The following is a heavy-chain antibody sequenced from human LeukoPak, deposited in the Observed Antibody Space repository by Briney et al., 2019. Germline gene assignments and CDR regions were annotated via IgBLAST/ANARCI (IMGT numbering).Heavy chain of an antibody. V-gene: IGHV3-23*01. D-gene: IGHD4-17*01. CDR2: IRGDAGGGAT. CDR3: AKDPNGDYVGAFDS. CDR1: GPTFRNYA. J-gene: IGHJ3*01. Sequence: GGSLRLSCAASGPTFRNYAMTWVRQAPGKGLEWVSTIRGDAGGGATSYADSVKGRFTVYRDNSKNTLYLQMTSLRAGDTAVYYCAKDPNGDYVGAFDSWGQGTLVTVSS.